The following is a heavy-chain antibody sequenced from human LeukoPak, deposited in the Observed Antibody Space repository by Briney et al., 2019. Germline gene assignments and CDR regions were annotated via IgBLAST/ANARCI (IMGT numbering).Heavy chain of an antibody. D-gene: IGHD1-14*01. V-gene: IGHV3-53*01. CDR1: GFTVITND. CDR2: LYSDGNT. Sequence: PGGSLRLSCAASGFTVITNDMTWVRQAPAKGVEWVSVLYSDGNTKYADSVQGRFTISRDNSKNTLYLEMNSLSPDDTAVYYCARGVEPLAANTLAYWGQGNLVTVSS. J-gene: IGHJ4*02. CDR3: ARGVEPLAANTLAY.